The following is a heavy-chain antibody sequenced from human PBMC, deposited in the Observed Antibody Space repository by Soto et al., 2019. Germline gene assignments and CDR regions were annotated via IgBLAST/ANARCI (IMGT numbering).Heavy chain of an antibody. D-gene: IGHD3-10*01. CDR2: INDSGDI. CDR3: ARGLILWFGELSRRGGYYYYMDV. CDR1: GGSFSGYQ. J-gene: IGHJ6*03. Sequence: QVQLQQWGAGLLKPSETLSLTCAVYGGSFSGYQWSWIRQTPGKGLEWIGGINDSGDINYNPSLKSRVTILVDSPKKQISLRLSSVTAVDTAVYYCARGLILWFGELSRRGGYYYYMDVWGKGTTVIVSS. V-gene: IGHV4-34*01.